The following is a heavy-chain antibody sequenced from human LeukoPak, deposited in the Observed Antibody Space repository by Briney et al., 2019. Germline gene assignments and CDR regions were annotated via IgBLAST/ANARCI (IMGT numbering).Heavy chain of an antibody. V-gene: IGHV4-59*01. CDR3: ARDRAMVADWYFDL. CDR1: GASISTYY. D-gene: IGHD5-18*01. CDR2: IYYSGST. Sequence: SETLSLTCTVSGASISTYYWTWIRQPPGKGLEWIGYIYYSGSTNYNPSLKSRVTISIDTSKNQFSLNLCSVTAADTAVYYCARDRAMVADWYFDLWGRGTLVTVSS. J-gene: IGHJ2*01.